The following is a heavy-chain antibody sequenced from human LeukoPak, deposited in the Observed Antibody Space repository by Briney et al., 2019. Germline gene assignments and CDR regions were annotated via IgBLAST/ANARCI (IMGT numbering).Heavy chain of an antibody. CDR2: FDPEDGET. V-gene: IGHV1-24*01. D-gene: IGHD3-22*01. J-gene: IGHJ4*02. CDR1: GYTLTELS. Sequence: ASVKVSCKVSGYTLTELSMHWLRQAPGKGLEWMGGFDPEDGETIYAQKFQGRVTMTEDTSTDTAYMELSSLRSEDTAVYYCATGGKYYYDSSGYDYWGQGTLVTVSS. CDR3: ATGGKYYYDSSGYDY.